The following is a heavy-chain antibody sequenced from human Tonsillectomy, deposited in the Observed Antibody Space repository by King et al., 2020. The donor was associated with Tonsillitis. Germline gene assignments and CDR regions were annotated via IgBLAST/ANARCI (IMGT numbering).Heavy chain of an antibody. CDR1: EFTFSTYW. D-gene: IGHD6-6*01. CDR2: IKQDGSEK. J-gene: IGHJ3*02. CDR3: ARDAARAFDI. V-gene: IGHV3-7*03. Sequence: VQLVESGGGLVQPGGSLRLSCVVSEFTFSTYWMSWVRQAPGKGPEWVANIKQDGSEKYYVDSVKGRFTISRDNAKSSLYLQMNSLRAEDTAVYYCARDAARAFDIWGHGTRVTVSS.